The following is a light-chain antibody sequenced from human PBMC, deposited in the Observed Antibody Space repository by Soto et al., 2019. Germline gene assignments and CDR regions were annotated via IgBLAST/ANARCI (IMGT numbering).Light chain of an antibody. CDR3: SSYRSTDTVV. Sequence: QSALTQPASVSGSPGQSITISCTGTSSDIGGYNSVSWYQQHPGKAPKLMIYGVSSRPSEVSNRFSGSKSGNTASLTISGLQAEDEADYYCSSYRSTDTVVFGGGTKVTVL. V-gene: IGLV2-14*01. CDR1: SSDIGGYNS. CDR2: GVS. J-gene: IGLJ2*01.